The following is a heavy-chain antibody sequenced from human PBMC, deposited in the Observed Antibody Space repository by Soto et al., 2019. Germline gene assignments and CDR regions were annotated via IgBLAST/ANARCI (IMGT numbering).Heavy chain of an antibody. D-gene: IGHD6-25*01. V-gene: IGHV6-1*01. CDR2: TYYRSEWHR. CDR3: AYSAYFREYFPH. CDR1: GDSVSSNSAA. J-gene: IGHJ1*01. Sequence: SQTLSLTCAISGDSVSSNSAAWNWIRQSPSRGLEWLGRTYYRSEWHRDYAVSVRSRITINPDTSENQFSLQLSSLTPEDTAVYYCAYSAYFREYFPHWGQGTPVTVSS.